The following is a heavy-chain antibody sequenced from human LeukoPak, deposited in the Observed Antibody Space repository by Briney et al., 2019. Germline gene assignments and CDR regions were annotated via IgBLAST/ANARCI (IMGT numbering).Heavy chain of an antibody. CDR3: TRDGVAFVAPFGY. J-gene: IGHJ4*02. V-gene: IGHV1-2*06. D-gene: IGHD3-3*02. Sequence: ASVKVSCKASGYTFTGYSIHWVRQAPGQGLDWMGRINPDNGDTHYSQKFQGRVTMTRDTSITTAYMELSSLRSDDTAMYYCTRDGVAFVAPFGYWGKGTLVTVAS. CDR1: GYTFTGYS. CDR2: INPDNGDT.